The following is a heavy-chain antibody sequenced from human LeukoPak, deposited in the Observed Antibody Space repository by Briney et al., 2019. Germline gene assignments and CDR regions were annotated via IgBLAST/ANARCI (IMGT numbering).Heavy chain of an antibody. CDR3: ARVFPSNAFDI. D-gene: IGHD3-10*02. V-gene: IGHV3-21*01. Sequence: PGGSLRLSCAASGFTFSSYSMNWVRQAPGKGLEWVSSISSSSGYIYYADSVKGRFTISRDNAKNSLYLQMNSLRAEDTAVYYCARVFPSNAFDIWGQGTMVTVSS. CDR1: GFTFSSYS. J-gene: IGHJ3*02. CDR2: ISSSSGYI.